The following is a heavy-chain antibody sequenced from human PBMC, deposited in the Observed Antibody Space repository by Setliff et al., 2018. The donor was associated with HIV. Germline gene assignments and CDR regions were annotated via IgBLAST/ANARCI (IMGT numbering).Heavy chain of an antibody. CDR2: ISSSSSYI. J-gene: IGHJ4*02. D-gene: IGHD3-16*01. CDR3: ARGSKGGFFDY. CDR1: GFTFSSYS. V-gene: IGHV3-21*01. Sequence: GGSLRLSCAASGFTFSSYSMNWARQAPGKGLEWVSSISSSSSYIYYADSVKGRFTISRDNAKNSLYLQMNSLRAEDTAVYYCARGSKGGFFDYWGQGTLVTVSS.